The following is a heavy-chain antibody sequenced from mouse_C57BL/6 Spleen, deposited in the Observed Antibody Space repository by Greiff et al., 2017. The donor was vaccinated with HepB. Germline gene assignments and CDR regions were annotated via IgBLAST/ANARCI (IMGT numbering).Heavy chain of an antibody. Sequence: VKLQESGPGLVQPSQSLSITCTVSGFSLTSYGVHWVRQSPGKGLEWLGVIWRGGSTDYNAAFMSRLSITKDNSKSQVFFKMNSLQADDTAIYYCAKKGDYYGSSYDWYFDVWGTGTTVTVSS. V-gene: IGHV2-5*01. J-gene: IGHJ1*03. D-gene: IGHD1-1*01. CDR1: GFSLTSYG. CDR2: IWRGGST. CDR3: AKKGDYYGSSYDWYFDV.